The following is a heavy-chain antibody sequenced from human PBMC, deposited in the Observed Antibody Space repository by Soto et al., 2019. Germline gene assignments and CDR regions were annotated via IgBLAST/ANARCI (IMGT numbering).Heavy chain of an antibody. CDR3: ARVGPWVPYYYDSSPYTFENWFDP. CDR2: IYYSGST. Sequence: PSETLSLTCTVSGGSISSGGYYWSWIRQHPGKGLEWIGYIYYSGSTYYNPSPNSRVTLSIDMTNNHVSLILNSVTAADTAVYYCARVGPWVPYYYDSSPYTFENWFDPWGQGTLVTVSS. V-gene: IGHV4-31*03. D-gene: IGHD3-22*01. CDR1: GGSISSGGYY. J-gene: IGHJ5*02.